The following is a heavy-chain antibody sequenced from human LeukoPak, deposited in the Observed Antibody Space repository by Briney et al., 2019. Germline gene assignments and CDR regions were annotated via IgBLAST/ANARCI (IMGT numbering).Heavy chain of an antibody. V-gene: IGHV3-23*01. CDR3: AKDVDNGDYVVY. D-gene: IGHD4-17*01. CDR2: IGSSGDIT. Sequence: GGSLRLSCAPSGFTFSSYGMHWVRQAPGMGLEWVSSIGSSGDITYYADSVKGRFTISRDNSKNTLYLQMNSLRAEDTAVYYCAKDVDNGDYVVYWGQGTLVTVSS. CDR1: GFTFSSYG. J-gene: IGHJ4*02.